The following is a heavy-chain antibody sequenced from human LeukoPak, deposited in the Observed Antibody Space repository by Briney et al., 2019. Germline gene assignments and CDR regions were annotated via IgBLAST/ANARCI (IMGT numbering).Heavy chain of an antibody. CDR1: GFTFSSYA. Sequence: PGRSLRLSYAASGFTFSSYAMHWVRQAPGKGLEWVAVISYDGSNKYYADSVKGRFTISRDNSKNTLYLQMNSLRAEDTAVYYCARVGDILTGYYDYWGQGTLVTVSS. CDR2: ISYDGSNK. J-gene: IGHJ4*02. V-gene: IGHV3-30*04. CDR3: ARVGDILTGYYDY. D-gene: IGHD3-9*01.